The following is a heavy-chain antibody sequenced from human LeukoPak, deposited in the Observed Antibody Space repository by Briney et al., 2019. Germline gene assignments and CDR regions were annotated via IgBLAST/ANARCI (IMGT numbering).Heavy chain of an antibody. CDR3: ASSTSYYYDSSGYPADAFDI. V-gene: IGHV3-53*04. CDR1: GFTVSSNY. CDR2: IYSGGST. D-gene: IGHD3-22*01. J-gene: IGHJ3*02. Sequence: GGSLRLSCAASGFTVSSNYMSWVRQAPGKGLEWVSVIYSGGSTYYVVSVKGRFTISKHNSKNTLYLQMNSLRAEDTAVYYCASSTSYYYDSSGYPADAFDIWGQGTMVTVSS.